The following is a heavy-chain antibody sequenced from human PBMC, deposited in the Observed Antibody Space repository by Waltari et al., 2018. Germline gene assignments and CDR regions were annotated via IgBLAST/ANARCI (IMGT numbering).Heavy chain of an antibody. V-gene: IGHV3-43*01. CDR2: ITWDGVST. CDR1: GFTFGEYT. D-gene: IGHD3-16*01. CDR3: AKDRGGSYLPDY. J-gene: IGHJ4*02. Sequence: EVQLVESGGVVVQRGGSLRLSCAASGFTFGEYTMHWVRQSPGKGVEWVSRITWDGVSTYYADSVKGRFAISRDNSKNSLYLQMNSLRTEDTALYYCAKDRGGSYLPDYWGQGTLVTVSS.